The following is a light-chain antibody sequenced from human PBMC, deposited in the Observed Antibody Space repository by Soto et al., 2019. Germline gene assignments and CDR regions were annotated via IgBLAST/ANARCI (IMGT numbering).Light chain of an antibody. CDR2: KAS. Sequence: ILMTQSPSSLSASVGDEVTITCRASQTIMTYLNWYQLKPGKPPRLLIYKASTLKSGVPSRFSGSGSGTDFTLTISSLQPEDFATYYCLQEYDYPWTFGQGTKVDIK. CDR3: LQEYDYPWT. J-gene: IGKJ1*01. V-gene: IGKV1-6*01. CDR1: QTIMTY.